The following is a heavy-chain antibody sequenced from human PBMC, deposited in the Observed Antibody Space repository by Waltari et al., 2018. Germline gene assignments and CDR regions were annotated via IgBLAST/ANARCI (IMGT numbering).Heavy chain of an antibody. D-gene: IGHD3-9*01. V-gene: IGHV4-39*01. J-gene: IGHJ4*02. Sequence: QLQVQESGPGLVKPSETLSLTCTVSGGAITTTNYYWGGTRQPQGKGLVWIGSIDFNGNTYYNPSLTSRVTISADTSKNQFSLNLNAVTAADTAVYYCASLLTGDWGQGVLVTVSS. CDR3: ASLLTGD. CDR2: IDFNGNT. CDR1: GGAITTTNYY.